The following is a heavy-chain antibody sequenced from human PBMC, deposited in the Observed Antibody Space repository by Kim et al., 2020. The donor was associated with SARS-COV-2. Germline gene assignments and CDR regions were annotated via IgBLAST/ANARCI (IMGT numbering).Heavy chain of an antibody. CDR2: ISGGGGSK. J-gene: IGHJ4*02. Sequence: GGSLRLSCAASGFTFTNYAMNWVRQAPGKGLEWVSVISGGGGSKYYADSVKGRFTISRDNSKNTAYLQMSSLRAEATAIYYCAKEGRLTSVTSGGDSFDYWGQGTLVSVSS. D-gene: IGHD4-17*01. CDR1: GFTFTNYA. CDR3: AKEGRLTSVTSGGDSFDY. V-gene: IGHV3-23*01.